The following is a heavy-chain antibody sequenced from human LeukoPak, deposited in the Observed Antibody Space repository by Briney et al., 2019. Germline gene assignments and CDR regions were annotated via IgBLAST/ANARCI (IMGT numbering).Heavy chain of an antibody. Sequence: GGSLRLSCAASEFTLITYSMSWVRQAPGKGLEWVADIKQDGSEKYYVDSVKGRFTISRDNAKNSLYLQMNSLRAEDTAVYYCARGSGPAAILPYYYYYMDVWGKGTTVTVSS. CDR1: EFTLITYS. V-gene: IGHV3-7*01. CDR2: IKQDGSEK. CDR3: ARGSGPAAILPYYYYYMDV. D-gene: IGHD2-2*01. J-gene: IGHJ6*03.